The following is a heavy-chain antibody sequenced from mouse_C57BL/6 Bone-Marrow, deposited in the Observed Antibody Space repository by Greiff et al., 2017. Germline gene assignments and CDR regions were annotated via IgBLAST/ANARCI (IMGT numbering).Heavy chain of an antibody. J-gene: IGHJ4*01. CDR3: TYYDYGDY. Sequence: EVPLQQSGAELVRPGASVKLSCTASGFNIKDDYMHWVKQRPEQGLEWIGWIDPENGDTEYASKFQGKATITADTSSNTAYLQLSSLTSEDTAVYYCTYYDYGDYWGQGTSVTVSS. D-gene: IGHD2-4*01. V-gene: IGHV14-4*01. CDR2: IDPENGDT. CDR1: GFNIKDDY.